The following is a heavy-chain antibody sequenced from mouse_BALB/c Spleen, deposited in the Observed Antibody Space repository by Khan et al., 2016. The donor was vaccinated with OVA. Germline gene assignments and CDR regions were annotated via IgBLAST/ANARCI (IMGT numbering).Heavy chain of an antibody. J-gene: IGHJ1*01. V-gene: IGHV3-2*02. CDR1: GSSIPSDYA. Sequence: EVKLVESGPGLVKPSQSLALTCTVSGSSIPSDYAWNWIRQFPGSKLEWMGYIRNSGNTSYNPSLKSRIPITRDTSKNQFFLQLNSVTTEDTATYYCARDGNWYFDVWGAGTTVTVSS. D-gene: IGHD2-1*01. CDR3: ARDGNWYFDV. CDR2: IRNSGNT.